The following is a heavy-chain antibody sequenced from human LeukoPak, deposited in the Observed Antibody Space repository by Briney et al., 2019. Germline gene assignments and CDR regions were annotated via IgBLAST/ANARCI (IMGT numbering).Heavy chain of an antibody. Sequence: PSETLSLTCTVSSGSVNSGSYYWNWIRQPPGKGLEWVGYIYYSGSTSYNPSLKSRVTISVDTAKNQLSLKLSSVTAADTAVYYCARRAGYSGSWYEYWGQGTLVTVSS. V-gene: IGHV4-61*01. CDR1: SGSVNSGSYY. CDR3: ARRAGYSGSWYEY. D-gene: IGHD6-13*01. CDR2: IYYSGST. J-gene: IGHJ4*02.